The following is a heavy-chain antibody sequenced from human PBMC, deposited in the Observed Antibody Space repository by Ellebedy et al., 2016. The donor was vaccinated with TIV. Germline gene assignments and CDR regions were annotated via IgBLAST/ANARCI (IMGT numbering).Heavy chain of an antibody. CDR2: IIPILGIA. CDR3: AAGNDGGWFDP. Sequence: AASVKVSCKASGGTFSRYAISWVRQAPGQGLEWMGRIIPILGIANYAQNFRGRVTITADKSTSTAYMELSSLRSEATAVYYCAAGNDGGWFDPWGQGTLVTVSS. CDR1: GGTFSRYA. V-gene: IGHV1-69*04. J-gene: IGHJ5*02. D-gene: IGHD1-1*01.